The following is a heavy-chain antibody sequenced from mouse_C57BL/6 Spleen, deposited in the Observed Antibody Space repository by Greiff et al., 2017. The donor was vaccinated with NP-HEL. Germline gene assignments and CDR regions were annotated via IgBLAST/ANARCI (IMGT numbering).Heavy chain of an antibody. Sequence: VQLQQSGAELVKPGASVKISCKASGYAFSSYWMNWVKQRPGKGLEWIGQIYPGDGDTNYNGKFKGKATLTADKSSSTAYMQLCSLTSEDSAVYFCARWGTTVVANFDYWGQGTTLTVSS. CDR3: ARWGTTVVANFDY. CDR1: GYAFSSYW. J-gene: IGHJ2*01. D-gene: IGHD1-1*01. CDR2: IYPGDGDT. V-gene: IGHV1-80*01.